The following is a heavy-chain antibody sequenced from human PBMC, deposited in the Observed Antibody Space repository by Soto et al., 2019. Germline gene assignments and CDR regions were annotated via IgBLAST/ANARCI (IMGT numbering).Heavy chain of an antibody. CDR2: INSDGSST. V-gene: IGHV3-74*01. D-gene: IGHD6-19*01. CDR3: ASPYMYSSGLYFSGMDV. J-gene: IGHJ6*02. CDR1: GFTFSSYW. Sequence: LRLSCAASGFTFSSYWMHWVRQAPGKGLVWVSRINSDGSSTSYADSVKGRFTISRDNAKNTVYLQMNSLRAEDTAVYYCASPYMYSSGLYFSGMDVWGQGTTVTVS.